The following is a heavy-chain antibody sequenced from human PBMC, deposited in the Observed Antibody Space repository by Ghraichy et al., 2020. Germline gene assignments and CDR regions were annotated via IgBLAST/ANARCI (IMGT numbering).Heavy chain of an antibody. J-gene: IGHJ4*02. CDR3: ARVSWSYSSSSFVVASSYDDY. Sequence: GGSLRLSCAASGFTFSSYEMNWVRQAPGKGLEWVSYISSSGSTIYYADSVKGRFTISRDNAKNSLYLQMNSLRAEDTAVYYCARVSWSYSSSSFVVASSYDDYWGQGTLVTVSS. V-gene: IGHV3-48*03. CDR1: GFTFSSYE. D-gene: IGHD6-6*01. CDR2: ISSSGSTI.